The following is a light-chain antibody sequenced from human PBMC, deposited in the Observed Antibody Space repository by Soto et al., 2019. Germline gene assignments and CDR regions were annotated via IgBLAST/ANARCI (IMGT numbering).Light chain of an antibody. CDR2: YES. Sequence: SYELTQPPSVSVAPGKTARITCGGNNIGSKSVHWYQQKPGQAPVLVIYYESDRPSGIPERFSGSNSGNTATLTISRVEAGDEADYYCQVWDSISDHRVFGGGTKLTVL. J-gene: IGLJ3*02. V-gene: IGLV3-21*04. CDR3: QVWDSISDHRV. CDR1: NIGSKS.